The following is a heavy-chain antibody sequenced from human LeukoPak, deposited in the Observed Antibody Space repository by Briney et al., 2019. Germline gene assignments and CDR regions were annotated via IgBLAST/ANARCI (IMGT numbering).Heavy chain of an antibody. V-gene: IGHV4-31*03. CDR3: ARAVYCGGDCYLAFDY. J-gene: IGHJ4*02. Sequence: PSETLSLTCTVSGGSISSGGYYWSWIRQHPGKGLEWIGYIYYSGSTYYNPSLKRRVTISVDTSKNPFSLKLSSVTAADTAVYYCARAVYCGGDCYLAFDYWGQGTLVTVSS. CDR1: GGSISSGGYY. CDR2: IYYSGST. D-gene: IGHD2-21*02.